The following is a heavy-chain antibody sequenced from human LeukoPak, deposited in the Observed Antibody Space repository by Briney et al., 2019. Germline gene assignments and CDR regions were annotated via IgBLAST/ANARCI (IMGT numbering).Heavy chain of an antibody. CDR3: ARLVVAATEDAFDI. CDR2: IIPILGIA. D-gene: IGHD2-15*01. Sequence: GASVKGSCKASGGTFSSYAISWVRQAPGQGLEWMGRIIPILGIANYAQKFQGRVTITADKSTSTAYMELSSLRSEDTAVYYCARLVVAATEDAFDIWGQGTMVTVSS. J-gene: IGHJ3*02. V-gene: IGHV1-69*04. CDR1: GGTFSSYA.